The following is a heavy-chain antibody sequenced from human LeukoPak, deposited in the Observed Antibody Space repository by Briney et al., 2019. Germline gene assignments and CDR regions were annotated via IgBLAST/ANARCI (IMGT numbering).Heavy chain of an antibody. J-gene: IGHJ5*02. CDR2: ISQDGSAK. Sequence: GGSLRLSCATSGFTFSSYWMSWVRHVPGKGLEWVASISQDGSAKTYVDSVKGRFTISRDNAKNSLYLQMNSLRAEDTAVYYCAYVAYNWNPGSAWGQGTLVTVSS. CDR1: GFTFSSYW. V-gene: IGHV3-7*01. D-gene: IGHD1-20*01. CDR3: AYVAYNWNPGSA.